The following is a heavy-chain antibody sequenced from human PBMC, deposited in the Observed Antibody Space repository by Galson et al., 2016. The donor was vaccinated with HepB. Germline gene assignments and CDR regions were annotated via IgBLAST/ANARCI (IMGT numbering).Heavy chain of an antibody. CDR3: ARGLTIFGLGHYYYYGMDV. D-gene: IGHD3-3*01. J-gene: IGHJ6*02. CDR2: INDSGST. Sequence: LSLTCAVFGGSFSGSYWSWIRQPPGRGLEWIGEINDSGSTDYNPSLKSRATISVDTSKNQFSLRLSSVTAADTAVYYCARGLTIFGLGHYYYYGMDVWGQGTTVTVS. V-gene: IGHV4-34*01. CDR1: GGSFSGSY.